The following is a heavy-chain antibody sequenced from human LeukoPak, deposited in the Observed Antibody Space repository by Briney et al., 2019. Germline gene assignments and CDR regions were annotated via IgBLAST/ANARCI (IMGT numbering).Heavy chain of an antibody. J-gene: IGHJ5*02. V-gene: IGHV3-23*01. Sequence: QPGGSLRLSCPASGFTFRAFFRTWVRQAPGKGMDWVSSITVSSVTTIYADYVKGRFTISRDNPENTLYLHVNCLRAGDTAVYYCARGKGMGYNNFCFDRWGQESLVTVSS. CDR3: ARGKGMGYNNFCFDR. CDR2: ITVSSVTT. CDR1: GFTFRAFF. D-gene: IGHD5-24*01.